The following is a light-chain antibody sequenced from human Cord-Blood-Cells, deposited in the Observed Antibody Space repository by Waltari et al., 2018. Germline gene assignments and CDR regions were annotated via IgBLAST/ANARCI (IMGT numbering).Light chain of an antibody. V-gene: IGKV4-1*01. J-gene: IGKJ4*01. Sequence: DIVMTQSPHSLAVSLGERATIICKSSQSVLYSSNNKNYVAWYQQKPGQPPKLLIYWASTRESGVPDRFSGSGSGTDFTLTISSLQAEDVAVYYCQQYYSTPLTFGGGTKVEIK. CDR1: QSVLYSSNNKNY. CDR3: QQYYSTPLT. CDR2: WAS.